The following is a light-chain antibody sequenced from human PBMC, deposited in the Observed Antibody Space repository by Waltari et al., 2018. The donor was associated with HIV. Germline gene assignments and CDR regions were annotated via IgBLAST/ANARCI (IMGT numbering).Light chain of an antibody. V-gene: IGKV1-39*01. CDR2: AAS. Sequence: DIQMTQSPSSLSASVGARVTITCRASQSISSYLNWYQQKPGKAPKLLIYAASSLQSGVPSRSSGSGTGTDSTLTISSLQPEDFATYYGQQSNRTPPVTSGPGPKWISN. CDR3: QQSNRTPPVT. J-gene: IGKJ3*01. CDR1: QSISSY.